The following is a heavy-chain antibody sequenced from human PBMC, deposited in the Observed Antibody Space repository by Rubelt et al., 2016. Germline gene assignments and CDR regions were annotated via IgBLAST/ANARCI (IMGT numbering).Heavy chain of an antibody. D-gene: IGHD3-3*01. Sequence: QLQLQESGPGLVKPSETLSLTCTVSGGSISSSSYYWGWIRQPPRKGLEWIGSIYYSGSTYYNPSHTSRVTISVDTSKNQFSLKLSSVTAADTAVYYCAGGDYDFWSGHLGDFDYWGQGTLVTVPS. CDR3: AGGDYDFWSGHLGDFDY. J-gene: IGHJ4*02. CDR2: IYYSGST. V-gene: IGHV4-39*01. CDR1: GGSISSSSYY.